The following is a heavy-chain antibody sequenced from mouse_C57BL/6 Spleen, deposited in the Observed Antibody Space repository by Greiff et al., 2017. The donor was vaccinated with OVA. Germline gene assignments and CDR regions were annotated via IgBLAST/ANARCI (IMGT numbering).Heavy chain of an antibody. V-gene: IGHV1-54*01. D-gene: IGHD2-4*01. CDR1: GYAFTNYL. CDR3: ARLNYDYDGYFDY. CDR2: INPGSGGT. Sequence: VQLQQSGAELVRPGTSVKVSCKASGYAFTNYLIEWVKQRPGQGLEWIGVINPGSGGTNYNEKFKGKATLTADKSSSTAYMQRSSLTSEDSAVYFCARLNYDYDGYFDYWGQGTTLTVSS. J-gene: IGHJ2*01.